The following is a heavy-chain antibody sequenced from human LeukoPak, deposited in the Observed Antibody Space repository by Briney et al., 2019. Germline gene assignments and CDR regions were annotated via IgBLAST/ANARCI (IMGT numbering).Heavy chain of an antibody. V-gene: IGHV3-11*01. J-gene: IGHJ5*02. CDR3: ATDGAGFDT. CDR1: GFTFNDYY. CDR2: INIGGTNT. Sequence: GGSLRLSCAASGFTFNDYYMSWIRQAPGKGLEWLSYINIGGTNTHYADSVKGRFTISRDNAKKSLYLEMNNLRAEDTAVYYCATDGAGFDTCGQGVLVTVSS.